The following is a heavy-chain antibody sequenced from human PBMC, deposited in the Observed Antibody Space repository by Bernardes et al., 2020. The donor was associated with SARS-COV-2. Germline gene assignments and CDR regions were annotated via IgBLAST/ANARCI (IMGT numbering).Heavy chain of an antibody. Sequence: GGSLRLSCAASGFTFSGYWMLWVRHTPGKGLVWVSRVNPEGSGPSYADSVKGRFTVSRDNAKHTLYLQMNSLRAEDTAVYYCVRKYGHSYGMDVWCQGTTVIVSS. CDR1: GFTFSGYW. J-gene: IGHJ6*02. CDR2: VNPEGSGP. CDR3: VRKYGHSYGMDV. D-gene: IGHD2-8*01. V-gene: IGHV3-74*01.